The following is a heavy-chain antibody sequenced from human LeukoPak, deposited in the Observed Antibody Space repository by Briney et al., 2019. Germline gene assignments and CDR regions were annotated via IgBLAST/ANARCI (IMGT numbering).Heavy chain of an antibody. CDR3: ARSPADYVWGSYRYSGYFDY. CDR1: GYTFTSYG. J-gene: IGHJ4*02. CDR2: ISAYNGNT. D-gene: IGHD3-16*02. V-gene: IGHV1-18*01. Sequence: ASVKVSCKASGYTFTSYGISWVRQAPGQGLEWMGWISAYNGNTNYAQKLQGRVTMTTDTSTSTAYMELRSLRSDDTAVYYCARSPADYVWGSYRYSGYFDYWGQGTLVTVSS.